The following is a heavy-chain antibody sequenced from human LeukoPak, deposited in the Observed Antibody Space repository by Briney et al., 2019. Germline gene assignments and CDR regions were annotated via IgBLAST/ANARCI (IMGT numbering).Heavy chain of an antibody. Sequence: SETLSLTCSVSGGSVTGGGYYWSWIRQHPGKGLEWIGFASYSGGTYYNPSLMSRITISVDRSQNQFSLRMRDVTAADTAVYFRATAEWEYFYFDSWGQGALVAVSS. V-gene: IGHV4-31*03. CDR1: GGSVTGGGYY. J-gene: IGHJ4*02. D-gene: IGHD1-26*01. CDR3: ATAEWEYFYFDS. CDR2: ASYSGGT.